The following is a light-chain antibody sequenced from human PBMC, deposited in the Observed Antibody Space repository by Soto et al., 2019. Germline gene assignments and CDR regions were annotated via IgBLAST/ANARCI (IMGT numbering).Light chain of an antibody. CDR3: QKYSSVPV. J-gene: IGKJ3*01. CDR2: AAS. CDR1: QGIRNF. Sequence: DIQMTQSPTSLSASVGDRVTITCRASQGIRNFVAWYQQKPGKAPKLLIYAASTLQSGFPSRFSGSGSGTDFTLTINRLQPEDVATYSCQKYSSVPVFGPGTKVEIK. V-gene: IGKV1-27*01.